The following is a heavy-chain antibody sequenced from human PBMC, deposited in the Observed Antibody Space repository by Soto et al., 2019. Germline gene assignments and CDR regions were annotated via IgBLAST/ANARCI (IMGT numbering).Heavy chain of an antibody. V-gene: IGHV1-8*01. Sequence: ASVKVSCKASGYSFTSLDINWVRQTAGQGLEWMGWMEPSTGRTGYAQKLQGRVTMTTDTSTSTAYMELRSLRSDDTAVYYCARDVAVNAFDIWGQGTMVTV. CDR1: GYSFTSLD. D-gene: IGHD2-15*01. CDR2: MEPSTGRT. CDR3: ARDVAVNAFDI. J-gene: IGHJ3*02.